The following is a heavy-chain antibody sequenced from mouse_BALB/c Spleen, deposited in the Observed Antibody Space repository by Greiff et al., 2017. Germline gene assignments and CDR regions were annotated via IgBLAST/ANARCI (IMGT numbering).Heavy chain of an antibody. CDR3: ARAGGRDYFDY. Sequence: EVQGVESGGGLVKPGGSLKLSCAASGFTFSDYYMYWVRQTPEKRLEWVATISDGGSYTYYPDSVKGRFTISRDNAKNNLYLQMSSLKSEDTAMYYCARAGGRDYFDYWGQGTTLTVSS. J-gene: IGHJ2*01. V-gene: IGHV5-4*02. D-gene: IGHD3-3*01. CDR2: ISDGGSYT. CDR1: GFTFSDYY.